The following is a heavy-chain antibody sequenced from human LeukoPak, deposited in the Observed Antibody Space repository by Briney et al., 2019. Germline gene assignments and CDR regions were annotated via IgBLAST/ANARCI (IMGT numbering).Heavy chain of an antibody. V-gene: IGHV1-18*01. CDR1: GYTFSNYG. J-gene: IGHJ4*02. CDR3: AREKRAAHFDY. Sequence: ASVKVSCKASGYTFSNYGISWVRQAPGQGLECMGWISAYNGKTHHAQKLQGRVTMTTDTSTSTAYMELRSLRSDDTAVYYCAREKRAAHFDYWGQGTLVTVSS. CDR2: ISAYNGKT.